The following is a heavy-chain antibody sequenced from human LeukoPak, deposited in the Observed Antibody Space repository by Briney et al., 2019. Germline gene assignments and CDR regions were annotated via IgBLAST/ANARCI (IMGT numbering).Heavy chain of an antibody. CDR2: IYHSGST. J-gene: IGHJ4*02. CDR1: GGSISSSNW. V-gene: IGHV4-4*02. Sequence: PSGTLSLTCAVSGGSISSSNWWSWVRQPPGKGLEWIGEIYHSGSTNYNPSLKSRVTISVDKSKNQFSLKLSSVTAADTAVYYCARGREQWPRGPFDYWGQGTLVTVSS. D-gene: IGHD6-19*01. CDR3: ARGREQWPRGPFDY.